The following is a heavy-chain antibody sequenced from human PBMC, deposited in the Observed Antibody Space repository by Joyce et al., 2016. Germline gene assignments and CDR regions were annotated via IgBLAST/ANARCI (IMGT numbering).Heavy chain of an antibody. CDR1: GSSIDRNGYY. D-gene: IGHD2/OR15-2a*01. V-gene: IGHV4-39*02. Sequence: QLLLRESGPGLLKPSDTLSLSCSVSGSSIDRNGYYWGWFRQPPGKGLEWIGSICYSGNNYQNPSLNRRVTIYVDASSNHFSLTLKSVTAADTAVYYCARLGPEYCTSSSCHTDSWGQGTLVIVSS. J-gene: IGHJ4*02. CDR3: ARLGPEYCTSSSCHTDS. CDR2: ICYSGNN.